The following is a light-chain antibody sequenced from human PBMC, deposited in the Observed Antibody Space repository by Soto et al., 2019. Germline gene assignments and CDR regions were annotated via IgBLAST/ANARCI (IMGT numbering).Light chain of an antibody. J-gene: IGKJ5*01. CDR3: LQHNSFPPT. V-gene: IGKV1-17*03. Sequence: DIQMTQSPSALSASVGGRVTITCRASQDIANYLAWFQQKPGKVPQRLIYAASSLQSGVPSRFSGSGSGTEFTLTINSLQPEDFATYYCLQHNSFPPTFGQGTRLEIK. CDR1: QDIANY. CDR2: AAS.